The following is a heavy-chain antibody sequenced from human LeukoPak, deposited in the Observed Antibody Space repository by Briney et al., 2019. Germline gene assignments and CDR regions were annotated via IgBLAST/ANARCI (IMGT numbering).Heavy chain of an antibody. V-gene: IGHV4-34*01. D-gene: IGHD1-7*01. Sequence: SETLSLTCTVSGGSISGYYWTWIRQPPGKGLEWVGEINHSGSTNYYPSLKSRVTISVDTSKNQFSLKLSAVTAADTAVYYCTRRRNYLSHFDYWGQGTLVTVSS. J-gene: IGHJ4*02. CDR3: TRRRNYLSHFDY. CDR2: INHSGST. CDR1: GGSISGYY.